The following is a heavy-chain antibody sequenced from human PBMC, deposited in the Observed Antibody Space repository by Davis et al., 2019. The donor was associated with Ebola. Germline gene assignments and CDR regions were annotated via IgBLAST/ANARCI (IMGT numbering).Heavy chain of an antibody. V-gene: IGHV4-31*11. Sequence: SETLSLTCAVSGGSISSGGYYWSWIRQHPGKGLEWIGYIYYSGSTYYNPSLKSRVTISVDTSKNQFSLKLSSVTAADTAVYYCARAVMYDYVWGSSRWFDPWGQGTLVTVSS. D-gene: IGHD3-16*01. CDR3: ARAVMYDYVWGSSRWFDP. J-gene: IGHJ5*02. CDR2: IYYSGST. CDR1: GGSISSGGYY.